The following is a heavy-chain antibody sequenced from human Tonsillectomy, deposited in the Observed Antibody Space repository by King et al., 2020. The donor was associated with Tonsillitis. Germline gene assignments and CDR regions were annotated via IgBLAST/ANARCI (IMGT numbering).Heavy chain of an antibody. J-gene: IGHJ4*02. Sequence: VQLVESGGGVVRPGGSLRLSCAASGFSFSDYGLHWVRQAPGKGLEWVAFIRYDVSTQYYADSVKGRFSISRDNSQSTLFLQMNSLRAEDTAVYSCAKDFYRFGELFFDSWGQGSQVSVSS. V-gene: IGHV3-30*02. CDR2: IRYDVSTQ. D-gene: IGHD3-10*01. CDR3: AKDFYRFGELFFDS. CDR1: GFSFSDYG.